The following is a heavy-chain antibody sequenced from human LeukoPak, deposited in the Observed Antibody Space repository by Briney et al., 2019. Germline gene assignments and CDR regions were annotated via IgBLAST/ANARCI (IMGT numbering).Heavy chain of an antibody. CDR2: IYPGDSET. V-gene: IGHV5-51*01. CDR3: AAASSSTSAGYFQD. D-gene: IGHD2-2*01. J-gene: IGHJ1*01. CDR1: GYIFTTYW. Sequence: GESLKISCEGSGYIFTTYWIGWVRRMPGKGLEWRGAIYPGDSETTYSPSFQGQVTISVDKSIRTAYLQWSSLKASDSAIYYCAAASSSTSAGYFQDWGQGTLVTVSS.